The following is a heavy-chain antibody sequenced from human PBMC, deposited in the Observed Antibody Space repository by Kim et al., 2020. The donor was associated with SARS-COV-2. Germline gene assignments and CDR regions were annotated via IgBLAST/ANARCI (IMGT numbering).Heavy chain of an antibody. V-gene: IGHV4-39*01. CDR1: GGSISSSSYY. J-gene: IGHJ4*02. CDR3: ARHGTIVAAGFDY. D-gene: IGHD6-13*01. Sequence: SETLSLTCTVSGGSISSSSYYWGWIRQPPGKGLEWIGSKYYSGSTYYNPSLKSRVTISVDTSKNRFSLKLSSVTAADTAVYYCARHGTIVAAGFDYWGQG. CDR2: KYYSGST.